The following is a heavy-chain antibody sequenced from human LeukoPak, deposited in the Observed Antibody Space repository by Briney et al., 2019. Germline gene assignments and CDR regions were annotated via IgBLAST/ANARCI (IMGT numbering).Heavy chain of an antibody. CDR1: AFSLHPYS. CDR3: AREEFEY. Sequence: GGALRLSCAASAFSLHPYSLNWVRQAPGNGMEWGSSISSSSSYIFSADSVKGRFTISRDNAKNSLYLQMNSLRAEETALYYCAREEFEYWGQGTLVTVSS. J-gene: IGHJ4*02. V-gene: IGHV3-21*04. CDR2: ISSSSSYI.